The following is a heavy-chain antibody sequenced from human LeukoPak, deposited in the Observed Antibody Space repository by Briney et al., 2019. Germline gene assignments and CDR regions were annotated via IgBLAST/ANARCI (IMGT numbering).Heavy chain of an antibody. Sequence: GGSLRLSCAASGFTFTSFAMSWVRQTPGKGLEWVSAIGGGGGSTYYADSVKGRFTISRDNSKNTLYLQMNSLRADDTAVYYCARDRSSGWYVYDYWGQGTLVTVSS. CDR2: IGGGGGST. V-gene: IGHV3-23*01. CDR1: GFTFTSFA. D-gene: IGHD6-19*01. CDR3: ARDRSSGWYVYDY. J-gene: IGHJ4*02.